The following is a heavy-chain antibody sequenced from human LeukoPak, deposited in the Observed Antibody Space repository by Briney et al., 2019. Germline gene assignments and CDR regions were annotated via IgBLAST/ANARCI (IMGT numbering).Heavy chain of an antibody. D-gene: IGHD1-26*01. Sequence: NPGGSLRLSCAASGFTFSSYTMNWVRQAPGKGLEWVSSISSSSSYIYYADSVKGRFTISRDNNKNSLYLQLNSLRAKDTAVYYCARLVGAAFDYWGQGTLVTVSA. CDR3: ARLVGAAFDY. CDR2: ISSSSSYI. J-gene: IGHJ4*02. CDR1: GFTFSSYT. V-gene: IGHV3-21*01.